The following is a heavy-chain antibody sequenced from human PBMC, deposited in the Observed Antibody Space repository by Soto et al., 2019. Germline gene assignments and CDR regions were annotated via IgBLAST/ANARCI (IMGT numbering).Heavy chain of an antibody. CDR3: ARDWAHIVLVPAANGNWFDP. Sequence: QVQVVESGGGEVQPGRSLRLSCAASGFTFSSYAMHWVRQAPGKGLEWVAVISYDGSNKYYADSVKGRFTISRDNSKNTLYLQMNSLRAEDTAVYYCARDWAHIVLVPAANGNWFDPWGQGTLVTVSS. CDR2: ISYDGSNK. CDR1: GFTFSSYA. J-gene: IGHJ5*02. D-gene: IGHD2-2*01. V-gene: IGHV3-30-3*01.